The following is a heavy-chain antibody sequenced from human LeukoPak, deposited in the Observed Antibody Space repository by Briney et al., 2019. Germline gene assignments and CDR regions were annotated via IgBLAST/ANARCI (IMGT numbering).Heavy chain of an antibody. CDR3: ARGGSGSAIYYYYGMDV. CDR1: GGSISSGGYS. CDR2: IYHSGST. V-gene: IGHV4-30-2*01. J-gene: IGHJ6*02. D-gene: IGHD3-10*01. Sequence: SQTLSLTCAVSGGSISSGGYSWSWLRQPPGKGLEWIRYIYHSGSTYYNPSLKSRVTISVDRSKNQFSLKLSSVTAADTAVYYCARGGSGSAIYYYYGMDVWGQGTTVTVSS.